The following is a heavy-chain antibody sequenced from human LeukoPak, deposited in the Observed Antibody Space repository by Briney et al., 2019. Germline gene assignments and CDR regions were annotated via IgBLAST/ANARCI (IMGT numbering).Heavy chain of an antibody. CDR2: IYYSGST. Sequence: SETLSLTCTVSGGSISSYYWSWIRQPPGKGLEWIGSIYYSGSTYYNPSLKSRVTISVDTSKNQFSLKLSSVTAADTAVYYCARTYSSSSGYYFDYWGQGTLVTVSS. V-gene: IGHV4-59*12. CDR3: ARTYSSSSGYYFDY. J-gene: IGHJ4*02. CDR1: GGSISSYY. D-gene: IGHD6-6*01.